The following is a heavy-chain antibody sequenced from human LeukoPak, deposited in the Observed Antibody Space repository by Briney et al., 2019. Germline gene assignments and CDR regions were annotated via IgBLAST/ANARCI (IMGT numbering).Heavy chain of an antibody. D-gene: IGHD2-8*01. V-gene: IGHV3-48*03. CDR3: ARDTRMVYPRRDWTHFDY. CDR2: ISSGGSTI. CDR1: GFTFSSYE. J-gene: IGHJ4*02. Sequence: GGSLRLSCAASGFTFSSYEMNWVRQAPGKGLEWVSYISSGGSTIYYADSVKGRFTISRDNAKNSLYLQMNSLRAEDTAVYYCARDTRMVYPRRDWTHFDYWGQGTLVTVSS.